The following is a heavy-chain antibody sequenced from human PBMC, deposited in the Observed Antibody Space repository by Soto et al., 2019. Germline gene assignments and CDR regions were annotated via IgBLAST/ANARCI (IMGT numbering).Heavy chain of an antibody. CDR1: GFTFSNAW. CDR3: ARDSSSWNFDY. CDR2: ITSSSITI. J-gene: IGHJ4*02. D-gene: IGHD6-13*01. V-gene: IGHV3-48*02. Sequence: GGSLRLSCAASGFTFSNAWMNWVRQATGKGLEWLSYITSSSITIYYADSVKGRFTISRDNAKSSLYLKMNSLRDEDTAVYYCARDSSSWNFDYWGQGALVTVSS.